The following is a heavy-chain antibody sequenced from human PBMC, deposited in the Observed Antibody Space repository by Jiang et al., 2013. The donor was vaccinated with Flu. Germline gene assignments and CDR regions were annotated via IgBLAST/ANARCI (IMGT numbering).Heavy chain of an antibody. D-gene: IGHD5-18*01. J-gene: IGHJ6*02. CDR3: AKDLRDTAMEYYYYYGMDV. CDR1: GFTFSSYG. Sequence: VQLVESGGGVVQPGRSLRLSCAASGFTFSSYGMHWVRQAPGKGLEWVAVISYDGSNKYYADSVKGRFTISRDNSKNTLYLQMNSLRAEDTAVYYCAKDLRDTAMEYYYYYGMDVWGQGTTVTVSS. V-gene: IGHV3-30*18. CDR2: ISYDGSNK.